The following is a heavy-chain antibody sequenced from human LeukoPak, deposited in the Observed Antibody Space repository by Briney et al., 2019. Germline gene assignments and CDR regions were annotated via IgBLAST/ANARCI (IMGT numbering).Heavy chain of an antibody. V-gene: IGHV3-30*18. CDR2: ISYDESRK. D-gene: IGHD6-13*01. CDR1: GFTFSGFG. CDR3: AKDRSIAAGGTVSEIDN. Sequence: GGSLRLSCAASGFTFSGFGMHWVRQAPGKGLEWVAVISYDESRKYYADSVKGRFTISGDNSKNTVFLQINSLRAEDTAVYYCAKDRSIAAGGTVSEIDNWGQGTLVTVSS. J-gene: IGHJ4*02.